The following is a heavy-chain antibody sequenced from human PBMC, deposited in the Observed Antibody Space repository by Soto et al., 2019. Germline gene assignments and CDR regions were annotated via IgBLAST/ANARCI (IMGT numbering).Heavy chain of an antibody. Sequence: QITLKESGPTLVNPTQTLTLTCNFSGFSLSSRKMGVGWIRQPPGKALEWLALIYWDDDMRYRPSLNKMLTITKDTPKNQVLPTMTNLDPVDTATYYGAHTGYYDLLTFDYWGQGTLVTAAS. J-gene: IGHJ4*02. D-gene: IGHD3-9*01. CDR1: GFSLSSRKMG. CDR2: IYWDDDM. V-gene: IGHV2-5*02. CDR3: AHTGYYDLLTFDY.